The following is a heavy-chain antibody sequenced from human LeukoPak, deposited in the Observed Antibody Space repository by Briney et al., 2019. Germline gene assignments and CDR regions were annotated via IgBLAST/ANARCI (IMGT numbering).Heavy chain of an antibody. CDR3: ARARVLSYSSSWSLFDY. J-gene: IGHJ4*02. Sequence: PGGSLRLSCAASGFSVSTEYMDWVRQAPGKGLEWVSILYPEGNTYYADSVKGRFSISRDTSKNMVYLQMFSLRVEDTAVYYCARARVLSYSSSWSLFDYWGQGTLVTVSS. V-gene: IGHV3-66*01. D-gene: IGHD6-13*01. CDR2: LYPEGNT. CDR1: GFSVSTEY.